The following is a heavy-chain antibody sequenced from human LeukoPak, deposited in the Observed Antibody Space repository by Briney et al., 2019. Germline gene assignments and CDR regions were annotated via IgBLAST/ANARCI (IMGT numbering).Heavy chain of an antibody. Sequence: TGGSLRLSCAASGFTFSSYAMHWVRQAPGRGLEWVAVISYDGSNKYYADSVKGRFTISRDNSKNTLYLQMNSLRAEDTAVYYCARDYRYYGDYASDAFDIWGQGTMVTASS. CDR2: ISYDGSNK. D-gene: IGHD4-17*01. CDR1: GFTFSSYA. CDR3: ARDYRYYGDYASDAFDI. V-gene: IGHV3-30-3*01. J-gene: IGHJ3*02.